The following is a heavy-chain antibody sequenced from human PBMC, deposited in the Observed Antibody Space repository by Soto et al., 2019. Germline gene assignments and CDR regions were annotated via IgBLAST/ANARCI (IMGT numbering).Heavy chain of an antibody. V-gene: IGHV1-2*02. CDR1: GYTFTGQY. D-gene: IGHD1-7*01. Sequence: GASVKVSCKASGYTFTGQYMHWVRQAPGQGLERMGWINPNSGDTNYAQKFQGRVTMTRDTSIGTAYMELSSLRSNDTAIYYCARESSGITLYGMDVWGQGTTVTVSS. J-gene: IGHJ6*02. CDR2: INPNSGDT. CDR3: ARESSGITLYGMDV.